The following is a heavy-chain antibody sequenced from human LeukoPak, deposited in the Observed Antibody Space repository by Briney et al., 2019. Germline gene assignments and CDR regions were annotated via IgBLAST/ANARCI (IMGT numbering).Heavy chain of an antibody. CDR3: ARDRLLELRGADY. CDR1: GYTFTGYY. V-gene: IGHV1-2*02. D-gene: IGHD1-7*01. Sequence: ASVKVSCKASGYTFTGYYMHWVRQAPGQGLEWMGWINPNSGGTNYAQKFQGRVTMTRDTSISTAYMELSRLRSDDTAVYYCARDRLLELRGADYWGQGTLVTVSS. CDR2: INPNSGGT. J-gene: IGHJ4*02.